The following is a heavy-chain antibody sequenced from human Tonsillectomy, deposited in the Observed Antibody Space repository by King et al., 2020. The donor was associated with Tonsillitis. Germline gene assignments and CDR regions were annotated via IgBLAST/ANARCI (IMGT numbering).Heavy chain of an antibody. J-gene: IGHJ4*02. CDR1: GDSVSSNTAA. Sequence: VQLQQSGPGLVKPSQTLSLTCALSGDSVSSNTAAWNWIRQSPSRGLEWLGRTYYRSKWYNDYAVSVKSRITINPDTSKNQFSLQLNSVTPEDTAIYYCARDRGPLGMFGGYFDYWGQGTLVTVSS. CDR2: TYYRSKWYN. D-gene: IGHD3-10*02. V-gene: IGHV6-1*01. CDR3: ARDRGPLGMFGGYFDY.